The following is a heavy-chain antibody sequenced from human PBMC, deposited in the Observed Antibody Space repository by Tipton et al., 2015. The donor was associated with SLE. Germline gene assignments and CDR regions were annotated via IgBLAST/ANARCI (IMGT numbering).Heavy chain of an antibody. D-gene: IGHD2-2*01. Sequence: GSLRLSCAASGFTFSSYEMNWVRQAPGKGLEWVSYISSSGSTIYYADSVKGRFTISRDNAKNSLYLQMNSLRAEDTAVYYCARDRGERCSSTSCYYYMDVWGKGTTVTVSS. V-gene: IGHV3-48*03. CDR1: GFTFSSYE. J-gene: IGHJ6*03. CDR3: ARDRGERCSSTSCYYYMDV. CDR2: ISSSGSTI.